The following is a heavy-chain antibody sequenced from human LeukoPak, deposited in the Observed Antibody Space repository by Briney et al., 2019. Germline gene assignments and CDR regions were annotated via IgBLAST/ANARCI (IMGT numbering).Heavy chain of an antibody. CDR2: ISSSRSHI. CDR1: GFTFSSYS. CDR3: AKDLRLGECS. V-gene: IGHV3-21*01. J-gene: IGHJ5*02. Sequence: GGSLRLSCAASGFTFSSYSMNWVRQAPGKGLEWVSSISSSRSHIYYADSVKGRFTISRDNSKNTLYLQMNSLRAEDTAVYYCAKDLRLGECSWGQGTLVTVSS. D-gene: IGHD3-16*01.